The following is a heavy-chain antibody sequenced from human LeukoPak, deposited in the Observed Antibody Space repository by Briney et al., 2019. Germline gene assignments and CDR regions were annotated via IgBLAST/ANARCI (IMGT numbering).Heavy chain of an antibody. D-gene: IGHD3-10*01. CDR3: AKEKRGLWFGGDAFDI. J-gene: IGHJ3*02. V-gene: IGHV3-9*01. CDR1: GFTFNNYA. CDR2: ISWNSGSI. Sequence: GGSLRLSCAPSGFTFNNYAMNWVRQAPGKGLEWVSGISWNSGSIGYADSVKGRFTISRDNAKNSLYLQMNSLRAEDTALYYCAKEKRGLWFGGDAFDIWGQGTMVTVSS.